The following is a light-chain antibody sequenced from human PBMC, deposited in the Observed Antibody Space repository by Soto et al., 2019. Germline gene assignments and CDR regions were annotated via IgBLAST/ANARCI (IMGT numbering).Light chain of an antibody. CDR3: QQYNNWPPYT. V-gene: IGKV3-15*01. CDR2: GAS. J-gene: IGKJ2*01. Sequence: EIVLTQSPATLSMSPGNRATLSCRASQSVNSDLAWYQQKPGQAPRLLIYGASTRATGTPTRFSGSGSGTEFSLTIISLQSKDFAVYFCQQYNNWPPYTFGLGTKLEIK. CDR1: QSVNSD.